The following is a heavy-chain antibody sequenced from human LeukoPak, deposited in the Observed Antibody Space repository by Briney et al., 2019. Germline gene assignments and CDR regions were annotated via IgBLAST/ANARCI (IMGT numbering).Heavy chain of an antibody. CDR1: GGSISSYN. V-gene: IGHV4-59*01. CDR2: IYYSGST. Sequence: SETLSLTCTVSGGSISSYNWSWIRQPPRERLEWIGYIYYSGSTNYNPSLKSRVTISVDTSKNQFSLKLSSVTAADTAVYYCARVAAAADTVSGMDVWGQGTTVTVSS. J-gene: IGHJ6*02. D-gene: IGHD6-13*01. CDR3: ARVAAAADTVSGMDV.